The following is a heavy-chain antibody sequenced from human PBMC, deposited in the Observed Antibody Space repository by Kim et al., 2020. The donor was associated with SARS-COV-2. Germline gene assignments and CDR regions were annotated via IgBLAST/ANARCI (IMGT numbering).Heavy chain of an antibody. Sequence: SETLSLTCTVSGGSISSYYWSWIRQPPGTGLEWIGYMYYSGSTTYNSSLKSRVTISVDTSTNPFSLKLRSVTTADTAVYYCARWGWRGWYWGAFDIWGQG. V-gene: IGHV4-59*01. CDR1: GGSISSYY. CDR3: ARWGWRGWYWGAFDI. CDR2: MYYSGST. J-gene: IGHJ3*02. D-gene: IGHD6-19*01.